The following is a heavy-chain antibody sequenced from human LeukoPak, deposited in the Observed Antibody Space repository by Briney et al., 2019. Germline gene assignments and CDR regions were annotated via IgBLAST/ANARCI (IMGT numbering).Heavy chain of an antibody. CDR1: GYTFTKYG. CDR3: ARGGQWLVPGRESDC. Sequence: ASVKVSCKASGYTFTKYGIIWARLAPGQGLEWMGWISAGNGNTNYAQKLQGRVTMTTDTSTSTAYMELRGLRSDDTAIYYCARGGQWLVPGRESDCWGQETLVTVSS. CDR2: ISAGNGNT. V-gene: IGHV1-18*01. J-gene: IGHJ4*02. D-gene: IGHD6-19*01.